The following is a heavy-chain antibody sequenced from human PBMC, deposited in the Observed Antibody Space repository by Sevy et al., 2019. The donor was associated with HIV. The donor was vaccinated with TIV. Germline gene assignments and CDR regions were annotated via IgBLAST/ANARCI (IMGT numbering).Heavy chain of an antibody. CDR1: GFSFSNTG. CDR3: AKEDSNYYYDY. Sequence: WGSLTLSCAATGFSFSNTGMHWVRQAPGKGLEWVGIVSRDGITVFYAESVKGRFTISRDNSKSTLYLQMNSLRLEDTAVYYCAKEDSNYYYDYWGQGTLVTVSS. D-gene: IGHD6-13*01. J-gene: IGHJ4*02. CDR2: VSRDGITV. V-gene: IGHV3-30*18.